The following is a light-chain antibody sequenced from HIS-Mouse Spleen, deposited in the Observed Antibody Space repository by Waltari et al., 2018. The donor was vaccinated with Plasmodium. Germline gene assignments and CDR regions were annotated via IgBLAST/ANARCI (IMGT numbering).Light chain of an antibody. CDR1: ALPQKY. V-gene: IGLV3-10*01. Sequence: SYELTQPPSVSVSPGQTARIPCSGAALPQKYAYWYQQKSGQAPVLVIYEDSKRPSGIPERFSGSSSGTMATLTISGAQVEDEADYYCYSTDSSGNHVFGTGTKVTVL. J-gene: IGLJ1*01. CDR2: EDS. CDR3: YSTDSSGNHV.